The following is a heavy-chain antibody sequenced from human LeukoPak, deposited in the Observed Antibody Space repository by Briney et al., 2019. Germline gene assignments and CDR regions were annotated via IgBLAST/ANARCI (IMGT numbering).Heavy chain of an antibody. J-gene: IGHJ4*02. CDR3: ARGTHYFDY. CDR1: GGSISSSNEY. CDR2: VYESGTT. V-gene: IGHV4-39*01. Sequence: SSETLSLTCTVSGGSISSSNEYWGWIRQPPGRGLEWIGSVYESGTTHYHPSLKSRASISVDTSKNQFSLDLSSVTAADTAVYYCARGTHYFDYWGQGTLVTVSP.